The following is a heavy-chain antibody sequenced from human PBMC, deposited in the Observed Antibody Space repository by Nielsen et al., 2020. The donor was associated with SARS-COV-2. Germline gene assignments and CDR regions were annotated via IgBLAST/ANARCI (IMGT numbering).Heavy chain of an antibody. Sequence: SETLSLTCTVSGGSISSYYWSWIRQPPGKGLEWIGYIYYSGSTNYNPSLKSRVTISVDTSKNQFSLKLSSVTAADTAVYYCARATGITMIVVVMGAFDIWGQGTMVTVSS. CDR1: GGSISSYY. V-gene: IGHV4-59*01. D-gene: IGHD3-22*01. J-gene: IGHJ3*02. CDR3: ARATGITMIVVVMGAFDI. CDR2: IYYSGST.